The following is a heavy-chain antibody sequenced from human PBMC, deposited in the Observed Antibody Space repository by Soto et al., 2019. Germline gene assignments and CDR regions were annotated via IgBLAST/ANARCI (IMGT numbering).Heavy chain of an antibody. Sequence: QVQLQESGPGLVKPSETLSLTCTVSGGSITSYYWSWIRQPPGKGLGWIGYIYYSGSTNYNPSLKSRVTISVDTSKNQFSLKLSSVTAADTAVYYCARGGYSYGFDYWGQGTLVTVSS. CDR1: GGSITSYY. CDR2: IYYSGST. D-gene: IGHD5-18*01. J-gene: IGHJ4*02. CDR3: ARGGYSYGFDY. V-gene: IGHV4-59*01.